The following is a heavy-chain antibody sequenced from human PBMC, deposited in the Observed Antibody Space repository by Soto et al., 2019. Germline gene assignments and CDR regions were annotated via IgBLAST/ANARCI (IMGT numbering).Heavy chain of an antibody. J-gene: IGHJ6*02. Sequence: QLQLQESGSGLVKPSQTLSLTCAVSGGSISSGGYSWSWIRQPPGKGLEWIGYIYHRGSTYYNPSIGSRVTISVDRSKNQFLLTRSSVTAADTAVYCWAISGYYRNSGMYVWGQGSTVTVYS. CDR2: IYHRGST. CDR3: AISGYYRNSGMYV. CDR1: GGSISSGGYS. V-gene: IGHV4-30-2*01. D-gene: IGHD3-22*01.